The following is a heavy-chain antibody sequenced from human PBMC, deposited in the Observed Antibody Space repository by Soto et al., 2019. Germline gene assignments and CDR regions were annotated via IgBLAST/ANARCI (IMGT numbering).Heavy chain of an antibody. J-gene: IGHJ2*01. CDR3: AREPSGDGDRGEDWYFDL. Sequence: EVQLVESGGGLVQPGGSLRLSCAASGFTFSSYSMNWVRQAPGKGLKWVSYISSSSSTIYYADSVKGRFTISRDNAKNSLYLQMNSLRAEDTAVYYCAREPSGDGDRGEDWYFDLWGRGTLVTVSS. CDR1: GFTFSSYS. CDR2: ISSSSSTI. D-gene: IGHD2-21*01. V-gene: IGHV3-48*01.